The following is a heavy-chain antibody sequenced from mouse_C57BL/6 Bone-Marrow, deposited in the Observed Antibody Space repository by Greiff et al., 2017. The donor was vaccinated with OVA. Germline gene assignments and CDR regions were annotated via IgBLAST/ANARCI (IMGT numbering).Heavy chain of an antibody. CDR3: ATPFAY. CDR2: IYPRSGNT. J-gene: IGHJ3*01. Sequence: QVQLQQSGAELARPGASVKLSCKASGYTFTSYGISWVKQRPGQGLEWIGEIYPRSGNTYYYEKFKGKATLTADKSSSTAYMELRSLTSEDSAVYFCATPFAYWGQGTLVTVSA. CDR1: GYTFTSYG. V-gene: IGHV1-81*01.